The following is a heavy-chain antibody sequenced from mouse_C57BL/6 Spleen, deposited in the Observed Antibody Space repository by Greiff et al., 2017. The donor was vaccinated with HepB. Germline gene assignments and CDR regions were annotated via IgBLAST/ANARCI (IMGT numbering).Heavy chain of an antibody. CDR1: GFTFSDYG. V-gene: IGHV5-15*01. CDR2: ISNLAYSI. Sequence: DVKLVESGGGLVQPGGSLKLSCAASGFTFSDYGMAWVRQAPRKGPEWVAFISNLAYSIYYADTVTGRFTISRGNAKNTLYLEMSSLRSEDTAMYYCARQLGYAMDYWGQGTSVTVSS. J-gene: IGHJ4*01. CDR3: ARQLGYAMDY.